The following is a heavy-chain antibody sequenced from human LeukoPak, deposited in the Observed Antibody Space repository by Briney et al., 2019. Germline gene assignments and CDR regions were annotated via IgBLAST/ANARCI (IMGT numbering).Heavy chain of an antibody. CDR2: IYPGDSDT. CDR3: ARHPVVPAAFYPYGMDV. J-gene: IGHJ6*02. D-gene: IGHD2-2*01. CDR1: RDTFTGYW. V-gene: IGHV5-51*01. Sequence: GESLKISCKGSRDTFTGYWIGWVRQMPGKGLEWMGIIYPGDSDTRYSPSFQGQVTISADKSISTAYLQWSSLKASDTAMYYCARHPVVPAAFYPYGMDVWGQGTTVTVSS.